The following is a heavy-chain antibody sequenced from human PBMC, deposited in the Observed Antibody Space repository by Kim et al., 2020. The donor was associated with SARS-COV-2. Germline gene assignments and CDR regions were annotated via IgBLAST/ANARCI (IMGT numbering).Heavy chain of an antibody. J-gene: IGHJ6*02. CDR3: AGGYDSSGYYLGDYYYYGMGV. Sequence: SETLSLTCTVSGGSISSGDYYWNWIRQPPGKGLEWMGYIYYSGSTYYNPSLKSRVTISVDTSKNRFSLKLSSVTAADTAVYYCAGGYDSSGYYLGDYYYYGMGVWGQGTTVTVSS. CDR1: GGSISSGDYY. D-gene: IGHD3-22*01. CDR2: IYYSGST. V-gene: IGHV4-30-4*01.